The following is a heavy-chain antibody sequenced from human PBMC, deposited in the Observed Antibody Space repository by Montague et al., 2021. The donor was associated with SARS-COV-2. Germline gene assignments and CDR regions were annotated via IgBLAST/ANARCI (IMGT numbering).Heavy chain of an antibody. D-gene: IGHD3-10*01. CDR3: ATYRQGGSGRGY. J-gene: IGHJ4*02. V-gene: IGHV4-61*01. CDR1: GVSVSNPYYD. CDR2: IDYGGSP. Sequence: SETLSLTCTVSGVSVSNPYYDWSWIRQPPGKGLEWIGYIDYGGSPNYSPSLYSRVTISLDTSKNQLSLRLTSATAADTAVYYCATYRQGGSGRGYWGQGILVTVS.